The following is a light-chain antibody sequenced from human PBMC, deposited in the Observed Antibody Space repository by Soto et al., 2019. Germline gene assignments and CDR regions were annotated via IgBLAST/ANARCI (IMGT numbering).Light chain of an antibody. J-gene: IGKJ1*01. CDR2: GTS. V-gene: IGKV3-20*01. CDR1: QSVDNHY. CDR3: QHYGRSPPWT. Sequence: EIVLTQAPGTLALSPGDGATLSCRASQSVDNHYIAWFQQKPGQAPRLLIYGTSTRPPGIPDRFSGSGSGTDFTLTISRLEPEDFAVYYCQHYGRSPPWTFGQGTKVDIK.